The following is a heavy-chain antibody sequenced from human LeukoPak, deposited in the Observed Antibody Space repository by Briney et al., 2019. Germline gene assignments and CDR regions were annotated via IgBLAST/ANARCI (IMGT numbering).Heavy chain of an antibody. CDR1: GLTFSSYR. CDR3: ARSSRELGGYAPWELMPPFDY. V-gene: IGHV3-48*01. D-gene: IGHD1-7*01. J-gene: IGHJ4*02. CDR2: ISSSSSTI. Sequence: AGGSQRLLCAASGLTFSSYRMNWVRQAPGKGREWVSYISSSSSTIYYADSVKGRFTISRDNAKNSLYLQMNSLRAEDTAVYYCARSSRELGGYAPWELMPPFDYWGQGTLVTVSS.